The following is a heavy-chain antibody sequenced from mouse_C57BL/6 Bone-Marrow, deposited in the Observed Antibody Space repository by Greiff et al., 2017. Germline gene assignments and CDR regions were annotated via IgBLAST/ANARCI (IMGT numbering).Heavy chain of an antibody. CDR2: INPGSGGT. Sequence: QVQLQQSGAELVRPGTSVKVSCKASGYAFTNYLIEWVKQRPGQGLAWIGVINPGSGGTNYNEKFKGKATLTADKSSSTAYMQLSSLTSEDSAVYFCATWPDAMDYWGQGTSVTVSS. CDR1: GYAFTNYL. V-gene: IGHV1-54*01. CDR3: ATWPDAMDY. J-gene: IGHJ4*01.